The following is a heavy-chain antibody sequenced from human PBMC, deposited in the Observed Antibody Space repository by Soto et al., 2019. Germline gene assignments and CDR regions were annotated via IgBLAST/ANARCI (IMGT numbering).Heavy chain of an antibody. J-gene: IGHJ6*02. CDR2: INPNSGGT. Sequence: GASVKVSCKASGYTFTGYYMHWVRQAPGQGLEWMGWINPNSGGTNYAQKFQGWVTMTRDTSISTAYMELSRLRSDDTAVYYCARVGGLIDMHYYYGMDVWGQGTTVTVSS. D-gene: IGHD3-16*01. V-gene: IGHV1-2*04. CDR1: GYTFTGYY. CDR3: ARVGGLIDMHYYYGMDV.